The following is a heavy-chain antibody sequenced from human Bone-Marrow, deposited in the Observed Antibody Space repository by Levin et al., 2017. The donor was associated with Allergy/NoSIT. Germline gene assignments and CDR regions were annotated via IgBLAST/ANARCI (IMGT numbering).Heavy chain of an antibody. V-gene: IGHV3-21*06. J-gene: IGHJ6*02. D-gene: IGHD6-19*01. Sequence: GSLRLSCRGSGFDFNTHDMNWVRQAPGQGLEWVSSISGNSHYVYYADSVKGRFSISRDNAKNSIFLHMNSLRVEDTAVYYCARSQGRSGWSYYYYGMDVWGRGTTLTVSS. CDR2: ISGNSHYV. CDR3: ARSQGRSGWSYYYYGMDV. CDR1: GFDFNTHD.